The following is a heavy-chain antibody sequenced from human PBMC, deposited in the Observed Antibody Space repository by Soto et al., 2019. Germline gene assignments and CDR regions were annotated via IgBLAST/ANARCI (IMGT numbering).Heavy chain of an antibody. CDR2: IYYSGST. CDR3: AAVAAGFTYNWFDP. Sequence: SDTLSLTCTVSGGSISSSTYYWGWIRQPPGKGLEWIGHIYYSGSTYYNPSLKSRVTISVDVSKNQFSLKLNSVTAADTAVYYCAAVAAGFTYNWFDPCGQGTLVTVSS. J-gene: IGHJ5*02. V-gene: IGHV4-39*07. CDR1: GGSISSSTYY. D-gene: IGHD6-19*01.